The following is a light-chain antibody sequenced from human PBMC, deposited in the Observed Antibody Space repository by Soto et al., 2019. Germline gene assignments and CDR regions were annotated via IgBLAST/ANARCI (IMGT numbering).Light chain of an antibody. J-gene: IGKJ2*01. V-gene: IGKV1-33*01. CDR1: QDIKSY. Sequence: DIQMTQSPSSLSAPVGDRVTITCQASQDIKSYLNWYQQKPGKAPKLLIYDAANLEAGVPSRFSGSGSGTDFIFTISSLQPEDIATYYCQQYDGLPPHTFGQGTKLEIK. CDR2: DAA. CDR3: QQYDGLPPHT.